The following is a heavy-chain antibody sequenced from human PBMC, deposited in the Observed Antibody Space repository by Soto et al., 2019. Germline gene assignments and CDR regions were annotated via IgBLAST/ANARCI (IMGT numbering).Heavy chain of an antibody. Sequence: GGSLRLSCAASGFTFSSYSMNWVRQAPGKGLEYISHISSSSSTIYYADSVKGRFTISRDNAKNSLSLQMNSLRAEDTAVYYCAREVSAYGEPFDYWGQGTLVTVSS. CDR3: AREVSAYGEPFDY. J-gene: IGHJ4*02. CDR2: ISSSSSTI. V-gene: IGHV3-48*01. D-gene: IGHD5-12*01. CDR1: GFTFSSYS.